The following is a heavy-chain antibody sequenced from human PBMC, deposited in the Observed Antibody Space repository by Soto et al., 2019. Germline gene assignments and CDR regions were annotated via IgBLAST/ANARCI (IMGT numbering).Heavy chain of an antibody. CDR2: INYTDGST. J-gene: IGHJ4*02. Sequence: QVQLLQSGAEVKKPGAPVKISCKASGYSFTSYYIHWVRQAPGQGLEWIGIINYTDGSTLYAPKLRGRVTMTRDTSTSTVCLELSSLRSEDTAVFYCAREVESTPPSYYFSYWGQGSLVTVSS. V-gene: IGHV1-46*01. CDR1: GYSFTSYY. CDR3: AREVESTPPSYYFSY.